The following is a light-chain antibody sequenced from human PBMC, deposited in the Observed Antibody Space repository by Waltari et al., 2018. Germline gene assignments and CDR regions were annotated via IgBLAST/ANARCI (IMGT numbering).Light chain of an antibody. Sequence: DIQMTQSPSSLSASLGDRVTITCRASQTISTNLNWYQHRPGKVPKLLMYAATFLQSGVPSRFSGSGSGTDFTLTIRSLQPEDFVFYFCQQSYSAPPSFGGGTKVDVK. J-gene: IGKJ4*01. CDR2: AAT. V-gene: IGKV1-39*01. CDR3: QQSYSAPPS. CDR1: QTISTN.